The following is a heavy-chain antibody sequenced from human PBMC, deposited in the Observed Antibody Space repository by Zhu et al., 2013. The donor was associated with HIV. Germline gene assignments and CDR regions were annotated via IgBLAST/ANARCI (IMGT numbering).Heavy chain of an antibody. CDR3: ARGPGDDYYYMDV. Sequence: QVQLVQSGAEIKKPGASVKVSCRVSGYTLTELSIHWVRQAPGKGLEWMGGFVPEDDYPNYPQKFQGRVTMTEDTALRTVYMELTRLRSDDTAVYYCARGPGDDYYYMDVWGNGTTVTVSS. D-gene: IGHD1-1*01. CDR1: GYTLTELS. J-gene: IGHJ6*03. V-gene: IGHV1-24*01. CDR2: FVPEDDYP.